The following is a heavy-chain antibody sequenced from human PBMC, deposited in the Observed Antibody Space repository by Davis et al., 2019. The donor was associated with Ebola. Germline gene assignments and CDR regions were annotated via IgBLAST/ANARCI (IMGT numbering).Heavy chain of an antibody. CDR2: IYYSGAT. J-gene: IGHJ6*03. V-gene: IGHV4-39*07. D-gene: IGHD6-19*01. CDR1: GGSINSNTFY. CDR3: ARLGYSSSFMDV. Sequence: PGGSLRLSCTVSGGSINSNTFYWGWIRQSPGKGLEWIGRIYYSGATDYNASLKSRVTLSVDRSKNQFSLRLSSVSAADTAVYYCARLGYSSSFMDVWGTGTTVIVSS.